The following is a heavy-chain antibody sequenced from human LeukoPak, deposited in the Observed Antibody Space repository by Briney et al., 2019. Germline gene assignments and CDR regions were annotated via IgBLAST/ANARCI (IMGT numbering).Heavy chain of an antibody. V-gene: IGHV1-24*01. J-gene: IGHJ5*02. CDR2: FDPEDGET. D-gene: IGHD3-9*01. CDR3: ATHPIYDILTGYHPGNWFDP. CDR1: GYTLTELS. Sequence: ASVKVSCKVSGYTLTELSMHWVRQAPGKGREWMGGFDPEDGETIYAQKFQGRVTMTEDTSTDTAYMELSSLRSEDTAVYYCATHPIYDILTGYHPGNWFDPWGQGTLVTVSS.